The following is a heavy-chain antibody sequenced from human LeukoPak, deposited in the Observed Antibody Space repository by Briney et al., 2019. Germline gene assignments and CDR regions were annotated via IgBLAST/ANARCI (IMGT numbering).Heavy chain of an antibody. J-gene: IGHJ5*02. D-gene: IGHD6-19*01. CDR3: ATDSSGYNWFDP. CDR2: MNPNSGNT. CDR1: GYTFTSYD. V-gene: IGHV1-8*01. Sequence: AASVKVSCKASGYTFTSYDINWVRQATGQGLEWMGWMNPNSGNTGYAQKLQGRVTMTRNTSISTAYMELSSLRSEDTAVYYCATDSSGYNWFDPWGQGTLVTVSP.